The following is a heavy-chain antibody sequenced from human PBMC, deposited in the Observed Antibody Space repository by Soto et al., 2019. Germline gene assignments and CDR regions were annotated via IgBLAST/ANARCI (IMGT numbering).Heavy chain of an antibody. J-gene: IGHJ5*02. D-gene: IGHD4-17*01. Sequence: WTWIRQHPGKGLEWIGYIYYSGNTYYNSSLKGRVSISVDTSKNQFSLDLSSVTAADTAVYYCARATRTTWFDPWGQETLVTFSS. CDR3: ARATRTTWFDP. V-gene: IGHV4-31*02. CDR2: IYYSGNT.